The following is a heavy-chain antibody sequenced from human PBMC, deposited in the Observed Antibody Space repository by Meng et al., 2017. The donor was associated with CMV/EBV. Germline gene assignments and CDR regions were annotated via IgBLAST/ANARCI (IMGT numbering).Heavy chain of an antibody. CDR3: ARVNIVVVPAAIDGSSFSYYGMDV. V-gene: IGHV3-53*01. Sequence: GGSLRLSCAASGFTVSSNYMSWVRQAPGKGLEWVSVIYSGGSTYYADSVKGRFTISRDNAKNSLYLQMNSLRAEDTAVYYCARVNIVVVPAAIDGSSFSYYGMDVWGQGTTVTVSS. J-gene: IGHJ6*02. CDR1: GFTVSSNY. D-gene: IGHD2-2*01. CDR2: IYSGGST.